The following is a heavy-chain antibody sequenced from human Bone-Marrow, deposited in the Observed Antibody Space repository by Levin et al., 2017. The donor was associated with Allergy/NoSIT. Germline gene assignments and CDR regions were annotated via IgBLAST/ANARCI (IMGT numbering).Heavy chain of an antibody. J-gene: IGHJ5*02. Sequence: LSLTCAASGFTIDTYAMHWVRQAPGQGLEWVSGVSGSGASTYYAGSVKGRFTMSRDIGSNTLILQMDNLRAEDTAVYYCAKSSGTWHRNAWFDPWGQGTLVTVSS. CDR3: AKSSGTWHRNAWFDP. CDR2: VSGSGAST. D-gene: IGHD1-14*01. CDR1: GFTIDTYA. V-gene: IGHV3-23*01.